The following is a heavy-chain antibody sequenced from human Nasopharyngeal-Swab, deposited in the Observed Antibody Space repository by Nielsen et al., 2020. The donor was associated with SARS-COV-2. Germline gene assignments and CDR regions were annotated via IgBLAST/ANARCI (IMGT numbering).Heavy chain of an antibody. Sequence: ASVKVSCKASGYTFTGYYMHWVRQAPGQGLEWMGRINPNSGCTNYAQKFQGRVTMNRDTSISTAYLELSRLRSDDQALYYCARDLGYIRYCSGGSCYQDYWGQGTLVTVSS. CDR3: ARDLGYIRYCSGGSCYQDY. J-gene: IGHJ4*02. V-gene: IGHV1-2*06. CDR1: GYTFTGYY. D-gene: IGHD2-15*01. CDR2: INPNSGCT.